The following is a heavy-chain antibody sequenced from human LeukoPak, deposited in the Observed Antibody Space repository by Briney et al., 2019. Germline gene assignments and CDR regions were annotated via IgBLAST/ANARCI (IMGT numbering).Heavy chain of an antibody. CDR2: IYYSGST. Sequence: SETLSLTRTVSGGSISSYYWSWIRQPPGKGLEWIGYIYYSGSTNYNPSLKSRVTISVDTSKNQFSLKLSSVTAADTAVYYCARSISSGWYLPEYYYYGMDVWGQGTTVTVSS. CDR3: ARSISSGWYLPEYYYYGMDV. J-gene: IGHJ6*02. V-gene: IGHV4-59*01. CDR1: GGSISSYY. D-gene: IGHD6-19*01.